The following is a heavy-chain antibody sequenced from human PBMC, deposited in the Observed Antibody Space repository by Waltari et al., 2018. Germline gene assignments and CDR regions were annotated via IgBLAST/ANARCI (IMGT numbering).Heavy chain of an antibody. CDR2: IYHSGST. CDR3: ARCKGSSWYFYYYYGMDV. CDR1: GYSISSGYY. J-gene: IGHJ6*02. V-gene: IGHV4-38-2*01. D-gene: IGHD6-13*01. Sequence: QVQLQESGPGLVKPSETLSLTCAVSGYSISSGYYWGWIRQPPGKGLEWIGSIYHSGSTYHNPSLKSRVTISVDTAKNQFSLKLSSVTAADTAVYYCARCKGSSWYFYYYYGMDVWGQGTTVTVSS.